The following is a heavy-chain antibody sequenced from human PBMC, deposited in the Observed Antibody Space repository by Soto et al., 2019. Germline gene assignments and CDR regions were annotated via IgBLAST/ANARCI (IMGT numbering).Heavy chain of an antibody. CDR3: ARVVVGSRLSLDY. Sequence: QVQLVQSEAEVQKPGSSVTVSCKASGGTFSSYTISWVRQAPGQGLEWMAGISPIFGTPIYAQKFQDRVTITADDSTMTAYMEMNRLTSEDTAVYYCARVVVGSRLSLDYWGQGTLVTISS. CDR2: ISPIFGTP. CDR1: GGTFSSYT. J-gene: IGHJ4*02. V-gene: IGHV1-69*01. D-gene: IGHD1-26*01.